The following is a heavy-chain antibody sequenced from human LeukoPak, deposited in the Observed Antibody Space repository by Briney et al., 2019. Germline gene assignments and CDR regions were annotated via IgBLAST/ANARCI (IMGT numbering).Heavy chain of an antibody. CDR2: FDGNGPNT. Sequence: GGSLRLSCAASGFTFSSFAITWVRQAPGKGLEWVSGFDGNGPNTYYADSVKGRWTISRDNSRNTLYLEMNSLRPEDTAIYYCAKPRTTGLGWAQFDYWGQGSLVTVSS. V-gene: IGHV3-23*01. D-gene: IGHD2-8*02. J-gene: IGHJ4*02. CDR1: GFTFSSFA. CDR3: AKPRTTGLGWAQFDY.